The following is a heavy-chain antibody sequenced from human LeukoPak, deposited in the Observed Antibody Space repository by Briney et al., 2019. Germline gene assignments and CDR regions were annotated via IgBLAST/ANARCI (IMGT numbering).Heavy chain of an antibody. CDR3: ARATERVLLWFGKKYYFDY. V-gene: IGHV1-8*01. CDR2: MNPNSGNT. CDR1: GYTFTSYD. D-gene: IGHD3-10*01. Sequence: ASVKVPCKASGYTFTSYDINWVRQATGQGLEWMGWMNPNSGNTGYAQKFQGRVTMTRNTSISTAYMELSSLRSEDTAVYYCARATERVLLWFGKKYYFDYWGQGTLVTVSS. J-gene: IGHJ4*02.